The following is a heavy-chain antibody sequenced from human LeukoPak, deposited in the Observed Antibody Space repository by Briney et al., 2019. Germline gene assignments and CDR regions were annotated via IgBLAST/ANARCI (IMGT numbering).Heavy chain of an antibody. CDR2: ISGSGGST. J-gene: IGHJ4*02. D-gene: IGHD2/OR15-2a*01. Sequence: TGGSLRLSCAASGFTFSSYAMSWVRQAPGKGLEWVSAISGSGGSTYYADSVKGRFTISRDNSKNTLYLQMDSLRADDTAVYYCAKNKGTHGRGDYFDYWGQGTLVTVSS. CDR1: GFTFSSYA. CDR3: AKNKGTHGRGDYFDY. V-gene: IGHV3-23*01.